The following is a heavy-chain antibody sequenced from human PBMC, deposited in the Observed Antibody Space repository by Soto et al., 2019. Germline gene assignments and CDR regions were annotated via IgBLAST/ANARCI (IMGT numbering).Heavy chain of an antibody. Sequence: PGGSLSLSCAASGFTFRSYWMQWLRQAPGKGLVWVSWINSDGSSTSYADSVKGRFTISRDNAKNTLYLQMNSLRAEDTAVYYCASGGSSLNFDSWGQGTLVTVSS. D-gene: IGHD6-6*01. J-gene: IGHJ4*02. CDR3: ASGGSSLNFDS. CDR2: INSDGSST. CDR1: GFTFRSYW. V-gene: IGHV3-74*01.